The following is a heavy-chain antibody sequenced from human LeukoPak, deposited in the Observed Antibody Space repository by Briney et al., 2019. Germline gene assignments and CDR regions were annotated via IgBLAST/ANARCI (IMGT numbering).Heavy chain of an antibody. J-gene: IGHJ4*02. CDR2: ISGGGGST. V-gene: IGHV3-23*01. Sequence: GGSLRLSCAASGFTLSNYAMTWVRQAPGKGLEWVSSISGGGGSTYYADSVKGRFTISGDNSKNTLYLQMNSLRVDDTAVYYCAKGTDCSGGSCYSIDCWGQGTLVTLSS. CDR3: AKGTDCSGGSCYSIDC. CDR1: GFTLSNYA. D-gene: IGHD2-15*01.